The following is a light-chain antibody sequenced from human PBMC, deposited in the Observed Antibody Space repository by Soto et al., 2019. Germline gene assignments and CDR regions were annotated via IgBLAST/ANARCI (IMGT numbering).Light chain of an antibody. J-gene: IGKJ1*01. V-gene: IGKV2-30*01. Sequence: DVVMTQSPLSLPVTLGQPASISCRSSQSLVYSDGYAYLNWFQQRPGQSPRRLIYKASNRDSGVPDRFSGSGSGSDFTLHIDRVEAEDVGIYYCMQGTHWPPTFGRGTRVEIK. CDR1: QSLVYSDGYAY. CDR2: KAS. CDR3: MQGTHWPPT.